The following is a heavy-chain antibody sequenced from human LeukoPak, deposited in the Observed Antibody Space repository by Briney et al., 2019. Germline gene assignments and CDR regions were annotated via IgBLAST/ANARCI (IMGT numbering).Heavy chain of an antibody. CDR2: IRYDGSHK. Sequence: PRGSLRLSCAASGFTFSSYGMHWVRQAPGKGLEWVAFIRYDGSHKYYADSVKGRFTISRDNFKNTLYLQMNSLRVEDTAVYYCAKITDGELRRFDYWGQGTRVTVSS. CDR3: AKITDGELRRFDY. D-gene: IGHD1-26*01. J-gene: IGHJ4*02. CDR1: GFTFSSYG. V-gene: IGHV3-30*02.